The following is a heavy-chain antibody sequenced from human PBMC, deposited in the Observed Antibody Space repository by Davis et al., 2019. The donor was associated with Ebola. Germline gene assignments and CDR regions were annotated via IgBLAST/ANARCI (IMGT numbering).Heavy chain of an antibody. J-gene: IGHJ6*04. V-gene: IGHV3-7*01. CDR2: IKQDGSEK. CDR1: GFTFSSYW. CDR3: ARDPGSSWYFMDV. D-gene: IGHD6-13*01. Sequence: GESLKISCAASGFTFSSYWMSWVRQAPGKGLEWVANIKQDGSEKYYVDSLKGRFTISRDNAKNLLSLQMNGLRAEDTAVYYCARDPGSSWYFMDVWGKGTTVAVSS.